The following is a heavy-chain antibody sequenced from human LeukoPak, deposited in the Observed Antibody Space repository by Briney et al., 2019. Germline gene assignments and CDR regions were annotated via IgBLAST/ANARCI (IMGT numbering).Heavy chain of an antibody. J-gene: IGHJ4*02. Sequence: KPSETLSLTCTVSGDSISSSTYYWAWIRQPPGKGLEWIGSIYYSGSTYFNPSLKSRVTISVDTPKNHFSLKLSSVTAADTAVYYCARGLYNWNYSDYWGQGTLLTVSS. CDR2: IYYSGST. V-gene: IGHV4-39*02. D-gene: IGHD1-20*01. CDR1: GDSISSSTYY. CDR3: ARGLYNWNYSDY.